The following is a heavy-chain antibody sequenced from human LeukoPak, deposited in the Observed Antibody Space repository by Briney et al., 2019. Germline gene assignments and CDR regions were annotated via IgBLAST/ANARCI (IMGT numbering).Heavy chain of an antibody. D-gene: IGHD5/OR15-5a*01. V-gene: IGHV3-48*01. CDR3: AGYGVYPY. Sequence: GGSLRLSCAASGFAVNTYDMHWVRQAPGEGPQWIAYFGISGTIYYADSVRGRFTISRDSAKNSLYLQMNGLGVDDTAIYYCAGYGVYPYWGQGTPVTVSS. CDR1: GFAVNTYD. J-gene: IGHJ4*02. CDR2: FGISGTI.